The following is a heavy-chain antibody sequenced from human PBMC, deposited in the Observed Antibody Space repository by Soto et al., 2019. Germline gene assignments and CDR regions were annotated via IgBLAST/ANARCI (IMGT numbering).Heavy chain of an antibody. CDR1: GFTFSSYA. CDR2: ISGSGGST. J-gene: IGHJ4*02. Sequence: GGSLRLSCAASGFTFSSYAMSWVRQAPGKGLEWVSAISGSGGSTYYADSVKGRFTISRDNSKNTLYLQMNSLRAEDTAVYYCAKDSMITFGGVIVIPDYWGQGTLVTVSS. CDR3: AKDSMITFGGVIVIPDY. D-gene: IGHD3-16*02. V-gene: IGHV3-23*01.